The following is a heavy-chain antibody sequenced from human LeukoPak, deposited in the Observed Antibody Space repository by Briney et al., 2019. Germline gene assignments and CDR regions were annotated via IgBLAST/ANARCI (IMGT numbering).Heavy chain of an antibody. Sequence: GESLRLSCAASGFSVSTNYISWVRQAAGKGLEWVSVIYSDGSTKYADSVKARFTIARDNSKNTVYLQMNSLRVEDTAVYYCARATLDNWGQGTLVTVSS. CDR3: ARATLDN. CDR2: IYSDGST. V-gene: IGHV3-53*01. J-gene: IGHJ4*02. CDR1: GFSVSTNY.